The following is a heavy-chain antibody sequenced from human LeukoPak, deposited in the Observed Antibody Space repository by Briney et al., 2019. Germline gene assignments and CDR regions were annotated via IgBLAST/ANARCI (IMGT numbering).Heavy chain of an antibody. CDR1: GDSTSSDRYY. Sequence: SETLSLTCTVSGDSTSSDRYYGGWVRQPPGKGLEWIGNIYYSGSTYYNPSLKSRVTMSVDTSKNQFFLKLNSVTAADTAVYYCASEYRSDSYFDLWGRGTLVTVSS. CDR2: IYYSGST. D-gene: IGHD6-19*01. J-gene: IGHJ2*01. CDR3: ASEYRSDSYFDL. V-gene: IGHV4-39*01.